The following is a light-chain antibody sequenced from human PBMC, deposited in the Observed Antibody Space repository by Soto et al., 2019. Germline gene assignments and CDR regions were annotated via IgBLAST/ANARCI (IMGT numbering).Light chain of an antibody. CDR3: AAWEDSLNGVV. CDR1: SSNIGSNI. CDR2: SNN. J-gene: IGLJ2*01. Sequence: QSVLTQPPSASGTPGQRVTISCSGSSSNIGSNIVNWYQQLPGTAPKLLIYSNNRRPSGVPDRFSGSKSGTSASLAISGLQYEDEGDYYCAAWEDSLNGVVFGGGTKVPVL. V-gene: IGLV1-44*01.